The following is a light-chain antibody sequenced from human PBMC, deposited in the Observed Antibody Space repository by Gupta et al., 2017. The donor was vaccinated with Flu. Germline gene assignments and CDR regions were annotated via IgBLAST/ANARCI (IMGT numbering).Light chain of an antibody. V-gene: IGKV3-11*01. CDR2: DAS. CDR3: HQRYTWPRT. J-gene: IGKJ1*01. CDR1: RSGDMY. Sequence: GERATLSCRASRSGDMYLSWYQQKPGQAPRLLIYDASRRATGIPARFSGSGSGADFTLTISSLEPEDFAVYYCHQRYTWPRTFGQGTKVEVK.